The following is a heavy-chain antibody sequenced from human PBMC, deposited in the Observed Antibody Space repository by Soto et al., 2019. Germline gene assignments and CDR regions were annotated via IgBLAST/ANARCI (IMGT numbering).Heavy chain of an antibody. CDR3: ARDVGSSSSWYEAWFDP. D-gene: IGHD6-13*01. Sequence: PSETLSLTCTVSGGSISSYYWSWIRQPPGEGLEWIGYIYYSGSTNYNPSLKSRVTISVDTSKNQFSLKLSSVTAADTAVYYCARDVGSSSSWYEAWFDPWGQGTLVTVSS. CDR2: IYYSGST. V-gene: IGHV4-59*01. CDR1: GGSISSYY. J-gene: IGHJ5*02.